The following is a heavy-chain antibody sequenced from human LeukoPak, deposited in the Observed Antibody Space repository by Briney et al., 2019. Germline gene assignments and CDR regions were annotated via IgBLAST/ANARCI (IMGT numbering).Heavy chain of an antibody. CDR1: GFSFSSYS. Sequence: SGGSLRLSCAASGFSFSSYSMNWVRQAPGKGLEWVSYISSSSSTIYYADSVKGRFTISRDNAKNSLYLQMNSLRDEDTAVYYCARDRGSSLTNWFDPWGQGTLVTVSS. J-gene: IGHJ5*02. V-gene: IGHV3-48*02. CDR2: ISSSSSTI. D-gene: IGHD4/OR15-4a*01. CDR3: ARDRGSSLTNWFDP.